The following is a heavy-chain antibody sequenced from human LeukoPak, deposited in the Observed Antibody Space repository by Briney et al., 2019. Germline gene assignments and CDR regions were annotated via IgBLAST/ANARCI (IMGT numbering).Heavy chain of an antibody. V-gene: IGHV4-59*08. CDR3: ARRYSSSWYDYFDY. D-gene: IGHD6-13*01. J-gene: IGHJ4*02. CDR1: GGSISSYY. CDR2: IYYSGGT. Sequence: SETLSLTCTVSGGSISSYYWSWIRQPPGKGLEWLGYIYYSGGTNYNPSLKSRVTISVDTSKNQFSLKLSSVTAADTAVYYCARRYSSSWYDYFDYWGQGTLVTVSS.